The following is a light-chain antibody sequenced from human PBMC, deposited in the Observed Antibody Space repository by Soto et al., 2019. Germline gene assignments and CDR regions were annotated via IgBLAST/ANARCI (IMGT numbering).Light chain of an antibody. CDR3: AAWDDTLPGPMM. CDR2: SDN. V-gene: IGLV1-44*01. Sequence: SVLTQPPSASGTPGQRVTISCSGSISNIGSNTVNWYQQLPGTAPKLLIYSDNQRPSGVPDRFSGSNSGTSASLAISGLQSEDEADYYCAAWDDTLPGPMMFGGGTKLTVL. J-gene: IGLJ3*02. CDR1: ISNIGSNT.